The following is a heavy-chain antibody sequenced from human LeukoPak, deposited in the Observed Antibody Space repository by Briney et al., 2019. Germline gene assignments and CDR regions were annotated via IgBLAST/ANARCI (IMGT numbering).Heavy chain of an antibody. CDR2: ISAYNGNT. V-gene: IGHV1-18*01. CDR3: ARDSYGSSYYGMDV. Sequence: GASVKVSCKASGYTFTSYGISWVRQAPGQGLEWMGRISAYNGNTNYAQKLQGRVTMTTDTSTSTAYMELRSLRSDDTAVYYCARDSYGSSYYGMDVWGQGTTVTVSS. J-gene: IGHJ6*02. D-gene: IGHD5-18*01. CDR1: GYTFTSYG.